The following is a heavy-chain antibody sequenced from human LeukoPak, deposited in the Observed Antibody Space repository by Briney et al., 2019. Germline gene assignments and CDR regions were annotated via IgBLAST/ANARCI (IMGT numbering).Heavy chain of an antibody. D-gene: IGHD1-1*01. Sequence: GGSLRLSCAASGFTFSSYAMSWVRQAPGKGLEWVSTISNSNGNTYYVDSVKGRFTISRDNSKNTLYLQLNSLTAEDTAVYYCGKATGNLGNWGQGTPVTVSS. CDR3: GKATGNLGN. CDR2: ISNSNGNT. J-gene: IGHJ4*02. V-gene: IGHV3-23*01. CDR1: GFTFSSYA.